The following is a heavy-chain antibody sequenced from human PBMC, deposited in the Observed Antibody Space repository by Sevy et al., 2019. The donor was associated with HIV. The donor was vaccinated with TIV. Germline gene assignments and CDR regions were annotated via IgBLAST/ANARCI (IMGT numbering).Heavy chain of an antibody. J-gene: IGHJ4*02. D-gene: IGHD6-19*01. V-gene: IGHV4-59*01. Sequence: SETLSLTCTVSGDSITSYYWNWIRQPPGKGLEWIGYIHYSGSTNYNPSLKSRVSISVDPSKNQFSLKLSSVTAADTAVYYCAKGIAVAGPFDYWGQGNLVTVSS. CDR2: IHYSGST. CDR1: GDSITSYY. CDR3: AKGIAVAGPFDY.